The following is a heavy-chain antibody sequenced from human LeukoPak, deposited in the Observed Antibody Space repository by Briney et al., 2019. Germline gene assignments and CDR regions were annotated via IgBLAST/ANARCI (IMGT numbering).Heavy chain of an antibody. D-gene: IGHD3-10*01. J-gene: IGHJ4*02. V-gene: IGHV3-64*01. CDR2: ISSNGGST. Sequence: PGGSLRLSCGASGFTFSNYGMHWVRQAPEKGLEYVSAISSNGGSTYYANSVKGRFTISRDNSKNTLYLQMGSLRAEDMAVYYCARAPGTYYDYWGQGTLVTVSS. CDR3: ARAPGTYYDY. CDR1: GFTFSNYG.